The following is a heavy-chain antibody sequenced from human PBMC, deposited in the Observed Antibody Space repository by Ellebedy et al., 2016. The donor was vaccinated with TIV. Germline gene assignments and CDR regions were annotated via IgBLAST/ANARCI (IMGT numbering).Heavy chain of an antibody. V-gene: IGHV3-23*01. D-gene: IGHD5-24*01. CDR3: ARQREGYNFHYFDS. J-gene: IGHJ4*02. Sequence: GGSLRLSXAASGFTFSRTAMSWVRQAPGKGLEWVSVISGSGVTTDYADSVKGRFTISRDNSKNTLILQMNSPRAEDTAEYYCARQREGYNFHYFDSWGQGTLVTVSS. CDR2: ISGSGVTT. CDR1: GFTFSRTA.